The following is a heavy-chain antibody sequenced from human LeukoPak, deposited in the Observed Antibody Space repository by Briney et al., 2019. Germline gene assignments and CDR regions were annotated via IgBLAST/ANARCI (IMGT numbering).Heavy chain of an antibody. CDR3: AKAAPLRHFGESHFDY. J-gene: IGHJ4*02. Sequence: GGSLRLSCAASGFTFSSYAMSWVRQAPGKGLEWVSAISGSGGSTYYADSVKGRFTISRDNSKNTLYLQMNSLRAEDTAVHYCAKAAPLRHFGESHFDYWGQGTLVTVSS. D-gene: IGHD3-10*01. V-gene: IGHV3-23*01. CDR1: GFTFSSYA. CDR2: ISGSGGST.